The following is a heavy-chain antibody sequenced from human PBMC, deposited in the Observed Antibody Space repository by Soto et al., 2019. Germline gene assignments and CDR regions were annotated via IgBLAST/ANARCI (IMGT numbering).Heavy chain of an antibody. V-gene: IGHV3-21*01. CDR2: ISSSSYI. J-gene: IGHJ4*02. Sequence: SGGSLRLSCAASGFTFSSYSMNWVRQAPGKGLEWVSSISSSSYIYYADSVKGRFTISRDNAKNSLYLQMNSLRAEDTAVYYCAKSKAARIVATPRPFDYWGQGTLVTVS. CDR3: AKSKAARIVATPRPFDY. CDR1: GFTFSSYS. D-gene: IGHD5-12*01.